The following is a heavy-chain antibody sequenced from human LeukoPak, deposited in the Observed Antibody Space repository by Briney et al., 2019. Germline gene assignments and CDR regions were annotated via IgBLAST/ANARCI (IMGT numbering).Heavy chain of an antibody. V-gene: IGHV3-23*01. D-gene: IGHD6-19*01. Sequence: PGGSLRLSCAASGFTFSTYAMSWVRQAPGKGLEWVSGTSGRDASTYYADSVKGRFTISRDNAKNTLYLQMNSLRAEDTAVYYCGRGPSGNIAVAASVWGQGTLVTVSS. CDR3: GRGPSGNIAVAASV. J-gene: IGHJ4*02. CDR2: TSGRDAST. CDR1: GFTFSTYA.